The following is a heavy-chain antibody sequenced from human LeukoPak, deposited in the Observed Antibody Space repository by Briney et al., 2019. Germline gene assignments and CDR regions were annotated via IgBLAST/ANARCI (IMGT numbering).Heavy chain of an antibody. CDR3: ARDVKSDDFWSGYYSYYFDY. V-gene: IGHV1-69*13. D-gene: IGHD3-3*01. J-gene: IGHJ4*02. CDR1: GGTFISYA. CDR2: IIPIFGTA. Sequence: ASVKVSCKASGGTFISYAISWVRQAPGQGLEWMGGIIPIFGTANYAQKFQGRVTITADESTSTAYMELSSLRSEDTAVYYCARDVKSDDFWSGYYSYYFDYWGQGTLVTVSS.